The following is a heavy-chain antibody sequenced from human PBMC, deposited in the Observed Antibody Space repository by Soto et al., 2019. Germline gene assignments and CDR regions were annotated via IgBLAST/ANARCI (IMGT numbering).Heavy chain of an antibody. CDR2: VDPRDGST. CDR1: GYIFTTYS. V-gene: IGHV1-46*01. CDR3: ARGRRTGREFDY. J-gene: IGHJ4*02. Sequence: QVQLVQSGAEMKRPGASVILSCKASGYIFTTYSIHWVRQTAGQGLEWMAKVDPRDGSTGYAQKFRGRVFMAWDASTGTVSMEVSSRTSDDTATYYCARGRRTGREFDYWGQGTLVTVSS.